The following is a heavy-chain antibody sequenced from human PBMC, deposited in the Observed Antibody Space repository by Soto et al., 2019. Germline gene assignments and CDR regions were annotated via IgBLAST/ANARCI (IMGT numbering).Heavy chain of an antibody. D-gene: IGHD2-15*01. J-gene: IGHJ3*02. CDR1: GFTFSSYA. V-gene: IGHV3-23*01. CDR2: ISGSGGST. Sequence: GGSLRLSCAASGFTFSSYAMSWVRQAPGKGLEWVSAISGSGGSTYYADSVKGRFTISRDNSKNTLYLQMNSLRAEDTAVYYCAKSAPTLGYCSGGSCLAFDIWGQGTMVTVSS. CDR3: AKSAPTLGYCSGGSCLAFDI.